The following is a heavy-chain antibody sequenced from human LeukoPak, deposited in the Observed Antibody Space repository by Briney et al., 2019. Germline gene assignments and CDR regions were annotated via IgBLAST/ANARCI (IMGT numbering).Heavy chain of an antibody. D-gene: IGHD6-19*01. CDR1: GYSFTNYW. CDR3: ARLNSDWYSFDY. CDR2: IYPRDSDT. Sequence: HGESLKISCKGSGYSFTNYWIGWVRQIPGKGLECMGIIYPRDSDTRYSPSFQGQVTFSADKSISTAYLQWSSLKASDTAMYYCARLNSDWYSFDYWGQGTLVTVSS. V-gene: IGHV5-51*01. J-gene: IGHJ4*02.